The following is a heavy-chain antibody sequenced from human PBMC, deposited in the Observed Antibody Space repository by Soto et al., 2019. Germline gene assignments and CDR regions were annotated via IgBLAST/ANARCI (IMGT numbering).Heavy chain of an antibody. CDR3: ARGQEGIVATH. V-gene: IGHV4-34*01. CDR2: VKEGGST. CDR1: GGSLTGYY. Sequence: QVQLQQWGAGLLKPSETLSLTCTVNGGSLTGYYWSWIRQPPGKGLEWIGEVKEGGSTNYSPSLRGRVSISADTSKTHFSLRLHSVTAADTAVYFCARGQEGIVATHWDQGALVTVSS. D-gene: IGHD5-12*01. J-gene: IGHJ4*02.